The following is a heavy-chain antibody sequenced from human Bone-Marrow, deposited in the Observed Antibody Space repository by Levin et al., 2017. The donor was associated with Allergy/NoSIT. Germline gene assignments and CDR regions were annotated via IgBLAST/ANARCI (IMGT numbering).Heavy chain of an antibody. D-gene: IGHD1-26*01. V-gene: IGHV4-61*02. CDR1: GDSISSRIYY. Sequence: SQTLSLTCTVSGDSISSRIYYWSWIRQPAGKGLGWIGRIYITGSTNYKPSLKSRVTISVDTSKNQFSLNLSSVTAADTAVYYCVRDRTMSGMDVWGKGTTVIVSS. J-gene: IGHJ6*04. CDR3: VRDRTMSGMDV. CDR2: IYITGST.